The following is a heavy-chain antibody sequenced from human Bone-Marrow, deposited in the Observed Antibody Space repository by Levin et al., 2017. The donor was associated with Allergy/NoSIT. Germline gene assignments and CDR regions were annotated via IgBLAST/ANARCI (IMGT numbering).Heavy chain of an antibody. D-gene: IGHD3-9*01. V-gene: IGHV4-59*01. CDR1: GGSISSYY. CDR3: ARVNSDLFDAFDI. CDR2: IYYSGST. J-gene: IGHJ3*02. Sequence: SCTVSGGSISSYYWSWIRQPPGKGLEWIGYIYYSGSTNYNPSLKSRVTISVDTSKNQFSLKLSSVTAADTAVYYCARVNSDLFDAFDIWGQGTMVTVSS.